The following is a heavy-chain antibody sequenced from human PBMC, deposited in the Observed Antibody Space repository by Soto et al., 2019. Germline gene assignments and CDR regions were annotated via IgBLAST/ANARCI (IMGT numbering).Heavy chain of an antibody. D-gene: IGHD3-16*01. J-gene: IGHJ6*02. CDR1: GLTFSSYW. CDR3: ARGWGAPGRGSAFGYYYHFGMDV. CDR2: MKEDGSEE. V-gene: IGHV3-7*05. Sequence: EVQLVESGGGLVQPGGSLRLSCAASGLTFSSYWMNWVRQAPGKGLEWVANMKEDGSEEYYVDSVKGRFTISRDNAKNSLFLDMINMRGEDTAVYYFARGWGAPGRGSAFGYYYHFGMDVWGQGTTVTVPS.